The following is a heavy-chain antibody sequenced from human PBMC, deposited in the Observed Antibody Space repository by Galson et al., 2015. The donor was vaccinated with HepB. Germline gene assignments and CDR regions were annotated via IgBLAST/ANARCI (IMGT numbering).Heavy chain of an antibody. V-gene: IGHV3-33*01. CDR1: GFTFSSYG. D-gene: IGHD4-17*01. Sequence: SLRLSCAASGFTFSSYGMHWVRQAPGKGLEWVAVIWYDGSNKYYADSVKGRFTISRDNSKNTLYLQMNSLRAEDTAVYYCAREPTTVTTVFSAFDIWGQGTMVTVSS. J-gene: IGHJ3*02. CDR3: AREPTTVTTVFSAFDI. CDR2: IWYDGSNK.